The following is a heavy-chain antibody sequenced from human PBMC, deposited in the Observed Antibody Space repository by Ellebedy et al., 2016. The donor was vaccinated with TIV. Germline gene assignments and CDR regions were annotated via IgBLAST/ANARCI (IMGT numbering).Heavy chain of an antibody. CDR2: IIPIFGTP. D-gene: IGHD6-19*01. CDR3: ARVENRLAPQAFDV. J-gene: IGHJ3*01. V-gene: IGHV1-69*06. CDR1: GGTFSSYT. Sequence: AASVKVSCKASGGTFSSYTISWVRQAPGQGLEWMGDIIPIFGTPQYAQNFQGRVTITADKSTNTAYMEPSSLRSDDTAVFYCARVENRLAPQAFDVWGQGTMVTVSS.